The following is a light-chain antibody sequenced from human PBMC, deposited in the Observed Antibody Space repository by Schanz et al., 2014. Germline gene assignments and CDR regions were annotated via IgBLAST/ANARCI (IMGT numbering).Light chain of an antibody. V-gene: IGKV1-5*01. J-gene: IGKJ5*01. CDR2: DAS. CDR3: QQYNSYPIT. Sequence: DIQMTQSPSTLSASVGDRVTITCRASQRIGSWLAWYQQKPGKAPKFLIYDASSLQSGVPSRFSGSGSGTEFTLTISSLQPDDFATYYCQQYNSYPITFGQGTRLEIK. CDR1: QRIGSW.